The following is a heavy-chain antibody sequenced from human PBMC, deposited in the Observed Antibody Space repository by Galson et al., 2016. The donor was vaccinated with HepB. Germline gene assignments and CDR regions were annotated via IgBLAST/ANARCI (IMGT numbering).Heavy chain of an antibody. CDR2: IKPHRGGT. CDR3: AREFNRHTVTTFYYYGMDV. J-gene: IGHJ6*02. D-gene: IGHD4-17*01. V-gene: IGHV1-2*02. CDR1: GYSFTGYF. Sequence: SVKVSCKASGYSFTGYFIHWVRQAPGQGLEWMGLIKPHRGGTKYAQKFQGRVTLTRDTSTSTVYMELTSLRSDDTAVYFCAREFNRHTVTTFYYYGMDVWGQGTTVTVSS.